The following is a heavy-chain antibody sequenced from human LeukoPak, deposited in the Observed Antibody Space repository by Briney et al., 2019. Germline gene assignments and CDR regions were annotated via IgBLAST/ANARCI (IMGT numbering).Heavy chain of an antibody. CDR3: ALIAVAGTVVRRPFDY. V-gene: IGHV1-2*06. CDR1: GYTFTGYY. Sequence: GASVKVSCKASGYTFTGYYMHWGRQAPGQGLEWMGRINPNSGGTNYAQKFQGRVTMTRDTSISTAYMELSRLRSDDTAVYYCALIAVAGTVVRRPFDYWGQGTLVTVSS. CDR2: INPNSGGT. J-gene: IGHJ4*02. D-gene: IGHD6-19*01.